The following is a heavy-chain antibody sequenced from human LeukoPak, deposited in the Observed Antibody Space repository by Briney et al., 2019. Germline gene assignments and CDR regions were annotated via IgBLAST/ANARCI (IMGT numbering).Heavy chain of an antibody. Sequence: PSETLSLTCTVSGGSISSGGYYWSWIRQHPGKGLEWIGYIYYSGSTYYNPSLKSRVTISVDTSKNQFSLKLSSVTAADTAVYYCARCGTYSGYDLYPYYYYGMDVWGQGTTVTVSS. V-gene: IGHV4-31*03. D-gene: IGHD5-12*01. CDR2: IYYSGST. CDR3: ARCGTYSGYDLYPYYYYGMDV. CDR1: GGSISSGGYY. J-gene: IGHJ6*02.